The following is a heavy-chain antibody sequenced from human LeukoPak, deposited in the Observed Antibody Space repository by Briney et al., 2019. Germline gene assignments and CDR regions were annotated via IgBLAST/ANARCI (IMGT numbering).Heavy chain of an antibody. CDR2: IYWDDDK. D-gene: IGHD3/OR15-3a*01. V-gene: IGHV2-5*02. J-gene: IGHJ4*02. CDR1: GFSLSTYGVG. CDR3: AHNGPAVGPFDY. Sequence: SGPTLFNPTQTLTLTCTFSGFSLSTYGVGVSWIRQPPGKALEWLALIYWDDDKRYSPSLKSRLTITKDTSKNQVVLTMTNMDPVDTATYYCAHNGPAVGPFDYWGQGTLVTVSS.